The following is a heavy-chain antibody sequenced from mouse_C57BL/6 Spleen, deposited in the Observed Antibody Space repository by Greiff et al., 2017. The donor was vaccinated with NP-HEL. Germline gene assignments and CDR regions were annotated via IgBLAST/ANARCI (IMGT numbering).Heavy chain of an antibody. V-gene: IGHV1-15*01. CDR3: TRCGSSSPWAMDY. Sequence: QVQLQQSGAELVRPGASLTLSCKASGYPFTDYEMHWVRQTPGHGLEWIGAIDPETGGTAYNQKFKGKARLTADKSSSTAYMELRSLTSEDSAVYYCTRCGSSSPWAMDYWGQGTSVTVSS. D-gene: IGHD1-1*01. CDR1: GYPFTDYE. CDR2: IDPETGGT. J-gene: IGHJ4*01.